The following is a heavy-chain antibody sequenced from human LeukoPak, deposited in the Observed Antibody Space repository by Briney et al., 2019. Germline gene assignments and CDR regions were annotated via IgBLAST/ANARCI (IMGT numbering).Heavy chain of an antibody. Sequence: GSLRLSCAASGFTFSSYAMSWVRQAPGKGLEWVSAISGSGGSTYYADSVKGRFTISRDNSKNTLYLQMNSLRAEDTAVYYCAKVEGALGSYGSKYNWFDPWGQGTLVTVSS. J-gene: IGHJ5*02. V-gene: IGHV3-23*01. CDR3: AKVEGALGSYGSKYNWFDP. D-gene: IGHD5-18*01. CDR1: GFTFSSYA. CDR2: ISGSGGST.